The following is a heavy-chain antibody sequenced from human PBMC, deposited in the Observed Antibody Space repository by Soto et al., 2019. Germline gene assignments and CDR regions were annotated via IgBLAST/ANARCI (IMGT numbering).Heavy chain of an antibody. CDR3: ARQRDVSNSWLDS. D-gene: IGHD3-22*01. CDR1: GFTFSNYF. Sequence: GGSLRLSYAASGFTFSNYFMHWARQVPGKGLLWVSRIKNDGSTTNYADSVKGRFIISRDNARNTLFLEMNSLTVEDTAVYYCARQRDVSNSWLDSWGPGTLVTVPS. J-gene: IGHJ5*01. V-gene: IGHV3-74*01. CDR2: IKNDGSTT.